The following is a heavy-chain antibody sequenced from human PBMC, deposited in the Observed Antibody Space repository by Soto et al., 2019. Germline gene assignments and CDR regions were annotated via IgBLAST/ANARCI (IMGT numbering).Heavy chain of an antibody. V-gene: IGHV4-34*01. CDR1: GGSFSGYY. Sequence: PSETLSLTCAVYGGSFSGYYWSWIRQPPGKGLEWIGEINHSGSTNYNPSLKSRVTISVDTSKNQFSLKLSSVTAADTAVYYCARGPHYYGSGNTGRDYYYYGMEVWGQGTTVTVSS. J-gene: IGHJ6*02. CDR2: INHSGST. CDR3: ARGPHYYGSGNTGRDYYYYGMEV. D-gene: IGHD3-10*01.